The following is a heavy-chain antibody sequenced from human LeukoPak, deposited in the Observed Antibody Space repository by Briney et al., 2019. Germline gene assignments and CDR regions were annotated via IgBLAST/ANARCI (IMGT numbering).Heavy chain of an antibody. CDR1: GFTFDDYA. CDR2: ISWNSGSI. CDR3: ARDRRWLQKGYYSYYGMDV. V-gene: IGHV3-9*01. Sequence: PGGSLRLSCAASGFTFDDYAMHWVRQAPGKGLEWVSGISWNSGSIGYADSVKGRFTISRDNAKNSLYLQMNSLRAEDTAVYYCARDRRWLQKGYYSYYGMDVWGQGTTVTVSS. J-gene: IGHJ6*02. D-gene: IGHD5-24*01.